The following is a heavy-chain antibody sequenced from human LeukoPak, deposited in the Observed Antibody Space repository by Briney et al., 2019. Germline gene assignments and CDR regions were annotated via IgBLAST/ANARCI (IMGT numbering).Heavy chain of an antibody. CDR3: ARESWIAARHD. J-gene: IGHJ4*02. V-gene: IGHV3-30*04. D-gene: IGHD6-6*01. Sequence: PGGSLRLSCAASGFTFSSYAMHWVRQAPGKGLEWVAVISYDASNKYYADSVKGRFTISRDNSKNALFLQMNSLRAEDTAVYYCARESWIAARHDWGQGTLVTVSS. CDR1: GFTFSSYA. CDR2: ISYDASNK.